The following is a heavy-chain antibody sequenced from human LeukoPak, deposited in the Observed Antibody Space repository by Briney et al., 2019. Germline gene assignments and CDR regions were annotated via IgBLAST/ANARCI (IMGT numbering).Heavy chain of an antibody. CDR3: AREDNLMDFWSGYSDY. CDR1: GYTFTSYA. Sequence: ASVKVSCKASGYTFTSYAISWVLQAPGHGLEWMGWISTYNGHTNCAQKLQGRVTMTTDTSTSTAYMELRGLRSDDTAVYYCAREDNLMDFWSGYSDYWGQGTLVTVSS. D-gene: IGHD3-3*01. J-gene: IGHJ4*02. V-gene: IGHV1-18*01. CDR2: ISTYNGHT.